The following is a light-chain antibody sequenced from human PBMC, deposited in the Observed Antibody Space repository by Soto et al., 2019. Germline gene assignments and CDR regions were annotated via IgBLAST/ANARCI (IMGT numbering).Light chain of an antibody. Sequence: QSALTQPRSVSGSPGQTVTISCSGTSSDVGYYDYVSWYQQHPGKAPKFMIYDVSKRPSGVPERFSGSKSGNTASLTISGLQVEDEAEYYCCSYVGRYSWVFGGGTKLTVL. CDR1: SSDVGYYDY. J-gene: IGLJ3*02. CDR3: CSYVGRYSWV. CDR2: DVS. V-gene: IGLV2-11*01.